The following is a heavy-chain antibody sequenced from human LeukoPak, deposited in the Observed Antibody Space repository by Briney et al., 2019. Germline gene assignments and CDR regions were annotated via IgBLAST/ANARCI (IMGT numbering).Heavy chain of an antibody. J-gene: IGHJ5*02. CDR2: IYYSGST. CDR1: GGSISSYY. D-gene: IGHD3-22*01. V-gene: IGHV4-59*01. CDR3: ARFHYYDSWFDP. Sequence: SETLSLTCTVSGGSISSYYWSWIRQPPGKGLEWIGYIYYSGSTNYNPSLKSRVTISVDTSKNQFSLKLGSVTAADTAVYYCARFHYYDSWFDPWGQGTLVTVSS.